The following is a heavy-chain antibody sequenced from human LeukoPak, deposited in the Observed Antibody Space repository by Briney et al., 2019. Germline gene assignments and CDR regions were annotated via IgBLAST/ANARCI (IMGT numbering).Heavy chain of an antibody. CDR3: AVYYYGMDV. Sequence: GGSLRLYCAASGFTVSSNYMSWVRQATGKGLDWVSVIYSGGSTYYADSVKGRFTISRDNSKNTLYLQMNSLRAEDTAVYYCAVYYYGMDVWGQGTTVTVSS. J-gene: IGHJ6*02. V-gene: IGHV3-53*01. CDR2: IYSGGST. CDR1: GFTVSSNY.